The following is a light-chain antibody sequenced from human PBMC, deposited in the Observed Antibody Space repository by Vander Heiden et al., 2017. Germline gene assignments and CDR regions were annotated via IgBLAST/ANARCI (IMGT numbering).Light chain of an antibody. CDR2: DDN. CDR1: NIGSKS. CDR3: QVWDSTSGHVV. J-gene: IGLJ2*01. Sequence: SYVLTQPPSVSVSPGPTARITCGGDNIGSKSVHWYQQKPGQAPVLVVHDDNFRPSGIPERVSGSKSWNTATLIINRVEAGDEADYYCQVWDSTSGHVVFGGGTKLTVL. V-gene: IGLV3-21*02.